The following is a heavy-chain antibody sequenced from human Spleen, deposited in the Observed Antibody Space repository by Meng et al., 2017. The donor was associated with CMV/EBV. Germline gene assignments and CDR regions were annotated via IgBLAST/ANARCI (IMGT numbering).Heavy chain of an antibody. J-gene: IGHJ4*02. D-gene: IGHD1-7*01. CDR2: IKQDGSEE. CDR3: ARDRGTQLELRPFSDY. CDR1: GFNFRSYW. V-gene: IGHV3-7*01. Sequence: LSLTCGVSGFNFRSYWMSWVRQTPGKGLEWVANIKQDGSEEYYVDSVKGRVTISRDNAKNSLYLQMNSLRAEDTAIYYCARDRGTQLELRPFSDYWGQGTLVTVSS.